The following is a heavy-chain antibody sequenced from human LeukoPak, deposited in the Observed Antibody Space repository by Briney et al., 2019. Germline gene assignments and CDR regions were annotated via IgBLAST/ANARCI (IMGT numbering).Heavy chain of an antibody. CDR2: ISGSGGST. D-gene: IGHD1-26*01. Sequence: PGGSLRLSCAASGFTFSSYAMSWVRQAPGKGLEWVSAISGSGGSTYYADSVMGRFTISRDNSKNTLYLQMNRLRAEDAAVYYCANEYSKGDIWGQGTMVTVSS. V-gene: IGHV3-23*01. J-gene: IGHJ3*02. CDR1: GFTFSSYA. CDR3: ANEYSKGDI.